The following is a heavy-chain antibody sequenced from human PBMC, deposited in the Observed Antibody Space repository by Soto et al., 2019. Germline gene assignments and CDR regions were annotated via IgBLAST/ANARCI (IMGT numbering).Heavy chain of an antibody. Sequence: QVPLVQSGAEVKKPGASVKVSCKASGYTFTSYAMHWVRQAPGQRLEWMGWISAGNGNTKYSQKFQGRVIITRDTSASTAYMELSSLRSEDTAVYYCAKGYYYYDMDVWGKGTTVTVSS. J-gene: IGHJ6*03. CDR3: AKGYYYYDMDV. CDR2: ISAGNGNT. V-gene: IGHV1-3*01. CDR1: GYTFTSYA.